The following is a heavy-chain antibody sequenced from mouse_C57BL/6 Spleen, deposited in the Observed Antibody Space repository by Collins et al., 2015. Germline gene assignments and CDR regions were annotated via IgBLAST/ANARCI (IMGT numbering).Heavy chain of an antibody. CDR2: INPNNGGT. Sequence: EVQLQQSGPELVKPGASVKISCKASGYTFTDYYMNWVKQSHGKSLEWIGDINPNNGGTSYNQKFKGKATLTVDKSSSTAYMELRSLTSEDSAVYYCARPDDYDGTGYAMDYWGQGTSVTVSS. D-gene: IGHD2-4*01. J-gene: IGHJ4*01. CDR1: GYTFTDYY. CDR3: ARPDDYDGTGYAMDY. V-gene: IGHV1-26*01.